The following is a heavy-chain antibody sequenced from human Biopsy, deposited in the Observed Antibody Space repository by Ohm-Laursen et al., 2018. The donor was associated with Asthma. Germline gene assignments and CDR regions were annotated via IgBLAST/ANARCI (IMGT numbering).Heavy chain of an antibody. CDR2: ITGSGGTT. D-gene: IGHD3-16*01. J-gene: IGHJ6*02. Sequence: SLRLSCAAPGFTFSSSAMSWVRQAPGKGLERVSAITGSGGTTYYVDSVRGRFTISRDNVRNRLHLQMSSLRPDDSAAYHCAKDRFDNSVTSKYYYYGIDVWGQGTTVTVSS. CDR1: GFTFSSSA. CDR3: AKDRFDNSVTSKYYYYGIDV. V-gene: IGHV3-23*01.